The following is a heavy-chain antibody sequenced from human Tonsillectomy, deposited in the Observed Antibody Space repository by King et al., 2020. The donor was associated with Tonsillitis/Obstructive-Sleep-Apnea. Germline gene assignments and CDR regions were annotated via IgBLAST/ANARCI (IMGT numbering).Heavy chain of an antibody. Sequence: VQLVESGGGLVKPGGSLRLSCAASGFTFSSYSMNWVRQAPGKGLEWVSSIRSVSSYIYNADSVKGRFTISRDNAKNSLYLQMNSLRAEDTAVYYCAREGSGSYSEEYFDYWGQGTLVTVSS. J-gene: IGHJ4*02. D-gene: IGHD1-26*01. CDR3: AREGSGSYSEEYFDY. CDR2: IRSVSSYI. V-gene: IGHV3-21*01. CDR1: GFTFSSYS.